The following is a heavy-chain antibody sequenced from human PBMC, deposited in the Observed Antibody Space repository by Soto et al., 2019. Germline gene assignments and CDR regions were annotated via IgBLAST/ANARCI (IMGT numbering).Heavy chain of an antibody. CDR2: IYYSGDT. CDR1: GGSLVRGDYY. J-gene: IGHJ6*02. V-gene: IGHV4-30-4*01. D-gene: IGHD4-17*01. Sequence: SETLSLTCTVSGGSLVRGDYYCTLIRQTPGKGLEWIGYIYYSGDTNYNPSLKSRVIISVDTSKNQFSLKLSSVTAADTAVYYCAREGALLYGAHSAYYYTIDVWGQGTTVT. CDR3: AREGALLYGAHSAYYYTIDV.